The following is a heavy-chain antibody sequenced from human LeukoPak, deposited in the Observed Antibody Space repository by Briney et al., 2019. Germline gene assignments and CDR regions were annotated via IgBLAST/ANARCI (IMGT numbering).Heavy chain of an antibody. V-gene: IGHV1-69*01. CDR3: ARDSEFFAARPFW. Sequence: SVKVSCKASGGAFSSYAISWVRQAPGQGLEWMGGIIPIFGTANYAQKFQGRVTITADESTSTAYMELSSLRSEDTAVYYCARDSEFFAARPFWWGRGTLVTVSS. CDR2: IIPIFGTA. D-gene: IGHD6-6*01. CDR1: GGAFSSYA. J-gene: IGHJ4*02.